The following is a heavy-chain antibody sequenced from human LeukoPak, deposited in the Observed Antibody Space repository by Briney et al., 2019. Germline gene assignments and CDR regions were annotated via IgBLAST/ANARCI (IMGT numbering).Heavy chain of an antibody. CDR1: GGSISSYY. CDR3: ARDRGYGMDV. V-gene: IGHV4-59*01. Sequence: SETLSLTCTVSGGSISSYYWSWIRQPPGKELEWIGYIYYSGSTNYNPSLKSRVTISVDRSKNQFSLKLSSATAADTAVYYCARDRGYGMDVWGQGTTVTVSS. CDR2: IYYSGST. J-gene: IGHJ6*02.